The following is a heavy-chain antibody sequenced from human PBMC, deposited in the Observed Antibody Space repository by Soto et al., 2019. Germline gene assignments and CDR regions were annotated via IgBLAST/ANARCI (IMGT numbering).Heavy chain of an antibody. D-gene: IGHD2-2*01. V-gene: IGHV1-3*01. CDR3: ARSSLRYCSSTSCRPNYYYYGMDV. J-gene: IGHJ6*02. Sequence: AASVKVSCKASGYTFTSYAMHWVRQAPGQRLEWMGWINAGNGNTKYSQKFQGRVTITRDTSASTAYMELSSLRSEDTAVYYCARSSLRYCSSTSCRPNYYYYGMDVWGQGTTVTVSS. CDR1: GYTFTSYA. CDR2: INAGNGNT.